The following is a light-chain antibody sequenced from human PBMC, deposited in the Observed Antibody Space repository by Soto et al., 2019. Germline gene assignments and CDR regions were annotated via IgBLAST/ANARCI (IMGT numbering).Light chain of an antibody. CDR3: QQYNSWPPIT. CDR2: GAS. V-gene: IGKV3-15*01. J-gene: IGKJ5*01. CDR1: QSVGIN. Sequence: EIVVTQSPATVSVCPGEGATLSCRASQSVGINLAWYQQKPGQAPRVVVYGASTRATGIPARFSGSGSGTEFTLTISGLQSEDFAVYYCQQYNSWPPITFGQGTRLEI.